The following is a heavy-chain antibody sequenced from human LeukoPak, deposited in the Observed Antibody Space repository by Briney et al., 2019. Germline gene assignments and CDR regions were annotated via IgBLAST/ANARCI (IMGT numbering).Heavy chain of an antibody. D-gene: IGHD3-10*01. V-gene: IGHV3-48*03. CDR1: GFTFSSSD. CDR3: ARDRQYVGLSSGGYHYYFLDV. J-gene: IGHJ6*03. CDR2: ISKTGNTI. Sequence: RGGSLRLSCAASGFTFSSSDMYWVRQAPGKGLECVSYISKTGNTIFYGDSVKGRFTNYRDNAKNSLFLQMNSLRAEDTAVYYCARDRQYVGLSSGGYHYYFLDVWGKGTTVTVSS.